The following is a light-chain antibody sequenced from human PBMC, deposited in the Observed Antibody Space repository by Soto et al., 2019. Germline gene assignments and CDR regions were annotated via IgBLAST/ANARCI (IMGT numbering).Light chain of an antibody. CDR1: SSDVGRYDY. CDR2: EVS. V-gene: IGLV2-14*01. Sequence: QSVLTQPASVSGSPGQPITISCTGTSSDVGRYDYISWYQQHPGKAPKLMIYEVSNRPSGIPNRFSGSKSGNTASLTISGLQDEDEADYYCSSFTTTSTPVVFGGGTKLTVL. J-gene: IGLJ2*01. CDR3: SSFTTTSTPVV.